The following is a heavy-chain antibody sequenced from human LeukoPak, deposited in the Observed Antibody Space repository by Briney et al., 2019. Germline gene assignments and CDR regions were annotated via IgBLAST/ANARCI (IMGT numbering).Heavy chain of an antibody. CDR1: GLPFSTNA. V-gene: IGHV3-23*01. CDR3: AKVSGNYGDPFDY. J-gene: IGHJ4*02. Sequence: GGSLRLSCAVSGLPFSTNAMSWVRRAPGKGLEWVSGVSGSGDGTYYADSVKGRFTISRDNSKNTLYLQMNSLRAEDTAVYYCAKVSGNYGDPFDYWGQGTLVTVSS. CDR2: VSGSGDGT. D-gene: IGHD4-17*01.